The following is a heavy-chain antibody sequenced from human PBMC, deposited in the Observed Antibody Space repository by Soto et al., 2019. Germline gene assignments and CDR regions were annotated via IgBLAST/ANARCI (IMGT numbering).Heavy chain of an antibody. J-gene: IGHJ6*03. Sequence: SETLSLTCTVSGGSISSYYWSWIRQPPGKGLEWIGYIYYSGSTNYNPSLKSRVTISVDTSKNQFSLKLSSVTAADTAVYYCARGDDEVTTDYYYYYMDVWGKGTTVTVSS. CDR2: IYYSGST. V-gene: IGHV4-59*13. CDR1: GGSISSYY. D-gene: IGHD4-4*01. CDR3: ARGDDEVTTDYYYYYMDV.